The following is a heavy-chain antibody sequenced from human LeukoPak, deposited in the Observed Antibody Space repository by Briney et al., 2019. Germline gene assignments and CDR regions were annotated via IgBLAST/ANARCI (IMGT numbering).Heavy chain of an antibody. CDR2: ISAYNDNT. Sequence: ASVKVSCKASGYTFTMYGITWVRQAPGQGLEWMGWISAYNDNTNYAQNLQDRVTMTTDASTSTVYMELRSLGSDDTAVYYCAKKGHMEAFDIWGQGTMVTVSS. D-gene: IGHD1-1*01. V-gene: IGHV1-18*01. CDR1: GYTFTMYG. J-gene: IGHJ3*02. CDR3: AKKGHMEAFDI.